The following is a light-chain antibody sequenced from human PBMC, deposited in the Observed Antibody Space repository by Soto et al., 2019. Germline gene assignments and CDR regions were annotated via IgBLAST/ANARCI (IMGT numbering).Light chain of an antibody. CDR1: SSDVGGYDS. J-gene: IGLJ3*02. CDR3: SSYTGGATGV. Sequence: QSALTQPASVSGSLGQSITISCTGTSSDVGGYDSVSWFQQHPGRAPKLLIYGVSSRPSGVSNRFSGSKSGNTASLTISGLQAEDDADYYCSSYTGGATGVFGGGTKVTVL. CDR2: GVS. V-gene: IGLV2-14*01.